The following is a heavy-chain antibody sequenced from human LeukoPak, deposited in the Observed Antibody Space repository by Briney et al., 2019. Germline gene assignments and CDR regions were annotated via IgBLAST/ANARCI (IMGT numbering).Heavy chain of an antibody. D-gene: IGHD1-26*01. CDR3: TRDAVVGTGIAFDV. J-gene: IGHJ3*01. Sequence: ASVKVSCKASGYIFRNYDIYWVRQAPGQGLEWLGWIIVGNGNTKYSQKFQGRVTITSDTSASTAYMELSSLSSEDTAVYYCTRDAVVGTGIAFDVWGQGTLVTVSS. CDR2: IIVGNGNT. V-gene: IGHV1-3*01. CDR1: GYIFRNYD.